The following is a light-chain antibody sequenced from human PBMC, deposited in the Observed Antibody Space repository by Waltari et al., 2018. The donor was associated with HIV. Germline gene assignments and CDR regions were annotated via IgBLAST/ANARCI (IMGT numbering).Light chain of an antibody. V-gene: IGLV3-21*04. J-gene: IGLJ3*02. Sequence: SYVLTQPPSVSVAPGKTARITCGGNNLGSKSVHWYQQKPGQAPVVVIYYDSDRPSGIPERFSGSNSGNTATLTISRVEGGDEADYHCQVWHSSSDHPVFGGGTKLTVL. CDR3: QVWHSSSDHPV. CDR2: YDS. CDR1: NLGSKS.